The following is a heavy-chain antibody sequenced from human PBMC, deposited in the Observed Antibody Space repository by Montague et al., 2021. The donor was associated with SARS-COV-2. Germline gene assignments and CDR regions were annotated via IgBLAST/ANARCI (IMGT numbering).Heavy chain of an antibody. Sequence: SLRLSCAASGFTFSSYAMSWVRQAPGKGLERVSAISGSGGGTYYADSVKGRFTISRDNSKNTLYLQINSLRAEDTAVYYCARARGALKIGSYLDEYWGQGTLVTVSS. D-gene: IGHD1-26*01. CDR2: ISGSGGGT. V-gene: IGHV3-23*01. CDR3: ARARGALKIGSYLDEY. CDR1: GFTFSSYA. J-gene: IGHJ4*02.